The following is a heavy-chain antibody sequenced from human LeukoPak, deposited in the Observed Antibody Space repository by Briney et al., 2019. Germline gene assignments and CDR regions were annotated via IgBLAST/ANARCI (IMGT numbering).Heavy chain of an antibody. CDR1: GYTFTGYY. J-gene: IGHJ4*02. CDR3: ARDQDYGGTSDY. D-gene: IGHD4-23*01. CDR2: INPNSGGT. V-gene: IGHV1-2*02. Sequence: ASVKVSCKASGYTFTGYYMHWVRQAPGQGLEWMGWINPNSGGTNYAQKFQGRVTMTRDTSISTAYMELSRLRTDDTAVYYCARDQDYGGTSDYWGQGTLVTVSS.